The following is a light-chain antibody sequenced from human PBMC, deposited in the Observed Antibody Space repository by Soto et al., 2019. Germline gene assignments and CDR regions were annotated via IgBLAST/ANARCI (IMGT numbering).Light chain of an antibody. J-gene: IGKJ1*01. CDR1: LTMNNN. V-gene: IGKV3-15*01. Sequence: EIVMTQSPAPLSVSPGESVTLSCRASLTMNNNIAWYQHKPGQAPRLLIFGASSRATGVPGRFSGSGFGTEFTLSISSLQSEDFAVYYCQQYNERPPWTFGQGTTVEMK. CDR3: QQYNERPPWT. CDR2: GAS.